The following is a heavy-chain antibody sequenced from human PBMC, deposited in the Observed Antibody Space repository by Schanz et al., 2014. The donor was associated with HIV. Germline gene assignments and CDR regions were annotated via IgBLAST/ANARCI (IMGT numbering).Heavy chain of an antibody. V-gene: IGHV3-11*01. CDR1: GFTFSDYY. CDR3: TTQLHSTSEPEGSSPSLDY. CDR2: ISSGGVTI. J-gene: IGHJ4*02. Sequence: QVYLVESGGVLVKPGGSLRLSCAAFGFTFSDYYMTWVRQAPGKGLEWVSYISSGGVTISYADSMKGRFTISRDNAKNSLYLQMKSLRAEDTALYYCTTQLHSTSEPEGSSPSLDYWGQGTLVTVSS. D-gene: IGHD6-6*01.